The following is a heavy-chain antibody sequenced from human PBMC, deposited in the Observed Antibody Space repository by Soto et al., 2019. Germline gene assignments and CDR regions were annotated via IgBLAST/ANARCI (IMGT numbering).Heavy chain of an antibody. Sequence: QVQLVESGGGVVQPGRSLRLSCAASGFTFSSYGMHWVRQAPGKGLEWVAVIWYDGSNKYYADSVMGRFTISRDNSKNTLYLQMNSLRAEDTAVYYCARGRWLQLGGDYWGQGTLVTVSS. CDR1: GFTFSSYG. CDR3: ARGRWLQLGGDY. V-gene: IGHV3-33*01. CDR2: IWYDGSNK. J-gene: IGHJ4*02. D-gene: IGHD5-12*01.